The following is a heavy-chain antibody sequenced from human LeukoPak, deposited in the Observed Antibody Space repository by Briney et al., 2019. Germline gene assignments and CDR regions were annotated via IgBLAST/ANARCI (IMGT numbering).Heavy chain of an antibody. CDR3: ARDSGVIAPDLDY. Sequence: GTSLRLSCVASGYTFRSHGIHWVRQAPGKGLEWVAVIWYDGSKQYYADSVKGRFTISRDDFKNTLYLQMNSLRGEDTALYYCARDSGVIAPDLDYWGHGTLVTVSS. V-gene: IGHV3-33*01. D-gene: IGHD2/OR15-2a*01. J-gene: IGHJ4*01. CDR2: IWYDGSKQ. CDR1: GYTFRSHG.